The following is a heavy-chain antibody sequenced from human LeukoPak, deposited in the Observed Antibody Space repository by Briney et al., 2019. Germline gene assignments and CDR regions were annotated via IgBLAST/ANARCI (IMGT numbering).Heavy chain of an antibody. CDR1: GYTFTSYG. CDR2: ISVYNGNT. V-gene: IGHV1-18*04. J-gene: IGHJ4*02. CDR3: ATVSGSYYFDY. Sequence: ASVKVSCKASGYTFTSYGITWVRQAPGQGLEWMEWISVYNGNTNYAQKLQGRVTMTTDTPTSTAYMELRSLRSDDTAVYYCATVSGSYYFDYWGQGTLVTVSS. D-gene: IGHD1-26*01.